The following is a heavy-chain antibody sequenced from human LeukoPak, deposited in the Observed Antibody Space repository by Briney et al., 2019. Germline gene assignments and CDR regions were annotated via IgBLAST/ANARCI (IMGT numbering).Heavy chain of an antibody. Sequence: PGGSLRLSCAASGFSFSSYYMSWVRQAPGKGLEWVAVIKENGSNKYYADSVRGRFTISRDNSKSTLYLQMSSLTAEDTAVYFCVRQSEGLDYWGQGTLVTVSS. CDR2: IKENGSNK. CDR3: VRQSEGLDY. J-gene: IGHJ4*02. CDR1: GFSFSSYY. V-gene: IGHV3-30-3*01.